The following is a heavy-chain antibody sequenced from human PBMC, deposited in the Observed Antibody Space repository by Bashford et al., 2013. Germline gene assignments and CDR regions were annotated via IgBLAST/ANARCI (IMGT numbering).Heavy chain of an antibody. CDR2: VHYSGIS. Sequence: SETLSLTCAVSGGSVSRDYWSWIRQSPGKGLEWIAYVHYSGISNYNPSFKGRVALSVDTSKNLFSLRLNSVTAADTAVYYCARGKTWFDPGAREPRSPVSS. J-gene: IGHJ5*02. V-gene: IGHV4-59*08. CDR1: GGSVSRDY. CDR3: ARGKTWFDP.